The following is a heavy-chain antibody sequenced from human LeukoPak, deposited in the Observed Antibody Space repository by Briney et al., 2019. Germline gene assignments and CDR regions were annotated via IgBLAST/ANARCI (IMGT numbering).Heavy chain of an antibody. V-gene: IGHV4-34*01. J-gene: IGHJ4*02. CDR2: INHSGST. CDR3: ARGRYFDY. Sequence: PSETLSLTCAVYGGPFSGYYWSWFRQPPGKGLEWIGEINHSGSTNYNPSLKSRVTISVDTSKNQFSLKLSSVTAADTAVYYCARGRYFDYWGQGTLVTVSS. CDR1: GGPFSGYY.